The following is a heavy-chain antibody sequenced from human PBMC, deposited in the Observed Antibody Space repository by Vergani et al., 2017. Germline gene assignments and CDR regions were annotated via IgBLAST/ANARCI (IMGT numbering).Heavy chain of an antibody. CDR2: IDRNYGVK. D-gene: IGHD3-16*01. CDR1: GVTFQAFA. V-gene: IGHV3-9*01. CDR3: VKDNDYDADGPFDL. Sequence: VEAGGGLVQPGGSLRLSCTASGVTFQAFAFHWVRQVSGRGLEWVSGIDRNYGVKNGNSFEGRFSISRDNAKKAVFLQMNNLRHEDTALYFCVKDNDYDADGPFDLWSRGTLVTVSS. J-gene: IGHJ2*01.